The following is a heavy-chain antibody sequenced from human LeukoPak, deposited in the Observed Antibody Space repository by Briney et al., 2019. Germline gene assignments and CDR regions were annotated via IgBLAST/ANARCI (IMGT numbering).Heavy chain of an antibody. CDR1: GFTFSSYA. V-gene: IGHV3-64*02. Sequence: AGGSLRLSCAASGFTFSSYAMYWVRQAPGKGLEYVSAISSNGGSTYYADSVKGRFTISRDNSKNTLYLQMGSLRPEDMAVYYCARWGSSGWYDYWGQGTLVTVSS. D-gene: IGHD6-19*01. CDR2: ISSNGGST. J-gene: IGHJ4*02. CDR3: ARWGSSGWYDY.